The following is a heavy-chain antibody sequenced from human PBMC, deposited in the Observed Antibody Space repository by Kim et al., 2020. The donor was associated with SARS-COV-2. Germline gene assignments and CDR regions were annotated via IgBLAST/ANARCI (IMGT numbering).Heavy chain of an antibody. J-gene: IGHJ4*02. CDR3: ARNMDY. V-gene: IGHV4-59*01. Sequence: YYSGRTNYNPSLKSRVTISVDTSKNQFSLKLSSVTAADTAVYYCARNMDYWGQGTLVTVSS. CDR2: YYSGRT.